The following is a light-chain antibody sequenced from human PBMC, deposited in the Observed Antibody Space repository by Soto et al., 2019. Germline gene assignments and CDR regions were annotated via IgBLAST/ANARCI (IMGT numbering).Light chain of an antibody. Sequence: AIRVTQSPSSFSASTGDRVSITCRATQDIGTYLAWYQQIPGKAPKLLIYDASTLQTGVPSRFSGSGSGTDFTLTISYLQSEDFGTYYCQQFYNYPRTFGQGTKVEIK. J-gene: IGKJ1*01. CDR2: DAS. CDR1: QDIGTY. CDR3: QQFYNYPRT. V-gene: IGKV1-8*01.